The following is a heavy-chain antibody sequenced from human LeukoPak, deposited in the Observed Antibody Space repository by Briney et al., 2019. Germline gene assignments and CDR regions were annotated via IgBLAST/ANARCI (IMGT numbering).Heavy chain of an antibody. V-gene: IGHV4-39*02. CDR3: AREIAVAEINWFDP. J-gene: IGHJ5*02. Sequence: SETLSLTCTVSGGLISSSSYYWGWIRQPPGKGLEWMGSIYYSGSTYYNPSLKSRVTISVDTSRNQFSLKLSSVTAADTAVYYCAREIAVAEINWFDPWGQGTLVTVSS. CDR1: GGLISSSSYY. D-gene: IGHD6-19*01. CDR2: IYYSGST.